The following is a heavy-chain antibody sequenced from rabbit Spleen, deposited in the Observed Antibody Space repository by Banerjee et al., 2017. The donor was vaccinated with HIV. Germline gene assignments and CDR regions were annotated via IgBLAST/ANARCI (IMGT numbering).Heavy chain of an antibody. CDR1: GFSFSNSYW. J-gene: IGHJ6*01. CDR2: IYAGSSGST. CDR3: VRNSYGDYGHGALEL. V-gene: IGHV1S45*01. Sequence: EESGGDLVKPEGSLTLTCTASGFSFSNSYWICWVRQAPGKGLEWIACIYAGSSGSTYYASWAKGRFTISKTSSTTVTLQMTSLTAADTATYFCVRNSYGDYGHGALELWGPGTLVTVS. D-gene: IGHD2-1*01.